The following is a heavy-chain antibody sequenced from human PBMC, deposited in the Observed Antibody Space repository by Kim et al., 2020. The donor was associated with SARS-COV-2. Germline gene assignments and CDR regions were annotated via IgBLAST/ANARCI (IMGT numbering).Heavy chain of an antibody. V-gene: IGHV4-39*07. CDR2: IYYSGST. Sequence: SETLSLTCTVSGGSISSSSYYWGWIRQPPGKGLEWIGSIYYSGSTYYNPSLKSRVTISVDTSKNQFSLKLSSVTAADTAVYYCARIGEGSGWYTVDWGQGTLVTVSS. CDR3: ARIGEGSGWYTVD. J-gene: IGHJ4*02. CDR1: GGSISSSSYY. D-gene: IGHD6-19*01.